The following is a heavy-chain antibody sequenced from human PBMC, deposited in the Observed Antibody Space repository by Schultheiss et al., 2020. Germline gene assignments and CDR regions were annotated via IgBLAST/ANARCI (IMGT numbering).Heavy chain of an antibody. D-gene: IGHD3-22*01. CDR1: GFTFSSYG. CDR2: IWYDGSIK. Sequence: GESLKISCAASGFTFSSYGMHWVRQAPGKGLEWVAVIWYDGSIKYYADSVKGRFTISRDNSKNTLYLQMNSLRAEDTAVYYCARDRGRYYDSSGTFQHWGQGTLVTVSS. CDR3: ARDRGRYYDSSGTFQH. J-gene: IGHJ1*01. V-gene: IGHV3-33*01.